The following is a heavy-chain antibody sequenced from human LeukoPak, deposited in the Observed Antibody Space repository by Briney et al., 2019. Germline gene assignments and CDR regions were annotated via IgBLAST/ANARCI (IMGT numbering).Heavy chain of an antibody. V-gene: IGHV3-33*01. CDR1: GCTFRNYG. D-gene: IGHD3-10*01. CDR3: ATHRGQSYFDY. J-gene: IGHJ4*02. CDR2: IYYDGSNQ. Sequence: GGTLRLSCAASGCTFRNYGRHWVRQAPGKGLEWVAIIYYDGSNQYYADSVKGRFTISRDNSKNTLYLQLNSLRAEDTAMYYCATHRGQSYFDYWGQGTLVTVSS.